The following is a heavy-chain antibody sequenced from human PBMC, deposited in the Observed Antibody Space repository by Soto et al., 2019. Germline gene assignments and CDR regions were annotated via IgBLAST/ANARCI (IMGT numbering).Heavy chain of an antibody. CDR2: IIPIFGTA. D-gene: IGHD3-3*01. V-gene: IGHV1-69*13. CDR3: ERAYYDSWSGYRGPEYNWFDP. J-gene: IGHJ5*02. Sequence: GASVKVSCRASGGTSSSYAISWVRQSPEQGLEWMGGIIPIFGTANYAQKFQGRVTITADESTSTAYMELSSLRSEDTAVYYCERAYYDSWSGYRGPEYNWFDPWGQGTLVTVSS. CDR1: GGTSSSYA.